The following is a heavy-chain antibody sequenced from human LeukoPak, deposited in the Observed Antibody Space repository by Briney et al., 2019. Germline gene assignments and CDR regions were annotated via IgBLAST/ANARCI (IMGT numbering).Heavy chain of an antibody. D-gene: IGHD3-10*01. CDR3: ARGAYYYNSGDAFDV. CDR1: GFTFRSYW. J-gene: IGHJ3*01. Sequence: PGGSLRLSCAASGFTFRSYWMSWVRQAPGKGLEWVANTKQDGSEKYYVDSVKGRFTISRENARNSLYLQMNSLRVEDTAVYYCARGAYYYNSGDAFDVWGQGTMVTVSS. CDR2: TKQDGSEK. V-gene: IGHV3-7*01.